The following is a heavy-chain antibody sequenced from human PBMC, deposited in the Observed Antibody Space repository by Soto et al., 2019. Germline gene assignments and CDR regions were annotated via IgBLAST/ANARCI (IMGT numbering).Heavy chain of an antibody. CDR2: IIPTLGTP. CDR1: GGIFSNFA. CDR3: ARVVLGAYDY. Sequence: QVQLVQSGAELKKPGSSVKVSCKASGGIFSNFAFNWMRQAPGQGLEWMGGIIPTLGTPHYAQKSLGRVTITADESTRTVYMEMRSLTVEDTAVYYFARVVLGAYDYWGPGTLVIVAS. V-gene: IGHV1-69*01. J-gene: IGHJ4*02. D-gene: IGHD2-21*01.